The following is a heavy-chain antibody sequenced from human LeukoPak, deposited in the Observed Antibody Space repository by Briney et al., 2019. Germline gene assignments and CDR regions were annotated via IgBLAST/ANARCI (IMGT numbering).Heavy chain of an antibody. J-gene: IGHJ6*02. CDR3: ARGRARRFLEWLSSPFYYYYGMDV. Sequence: SGILSLTCAVSGGSISSNNWWGWVRQPPGKGLEWIGEIYHSGSPNYNPSLKSRVTISVDKSRNHFSLNLSSVTAADTAVYYCARGRARRFLEWLSSPFYYYYGMDVWGQGTTVTVSS. V-gene: IGHV4-4*02. CDR1: GGSISSNNW. CDR2: IYHSGSP. D-gene: IGHD3-3*01.